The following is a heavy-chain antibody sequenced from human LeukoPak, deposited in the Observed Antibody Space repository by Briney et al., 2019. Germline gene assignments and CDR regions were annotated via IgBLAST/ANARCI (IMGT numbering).Heavy chain of an antibody. CDR1: GFTFSDYG. CDR2: IWYDGSIK. Sequence: GRSQRLSCAASGFTFSDYGMHWVRQAPGKGLEWVAIIWYDGSIKYYADSVKGRFTISRDNSKNTLYLQMNSLRAEDTAVYYCAKEAFDSSGSSDYWGQGTLVTVSS. J-gene: IGHJ4*02. D-gene: IGHD3-22*01. CDR3: AKEAFDSSGSSDY. V-gene: IGHV3-33*06.